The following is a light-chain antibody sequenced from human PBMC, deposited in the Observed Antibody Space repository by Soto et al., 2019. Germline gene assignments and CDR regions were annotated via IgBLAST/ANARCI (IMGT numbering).Light chain of an antibody. CDR2: EVS. Sequence: QSALTQPASVSGSPGQSITISCTGTSSDVGSYNIVSWYQQHPGKAPKLMIYEVSKRPSGVSNRFSGSKSGNTASLTISGLEAEDEADYYCCSYAQEFGGGTKLTVL. V-gene: IGLV2-23*02. J-gene: IGLJ3*02. CDR3: CSYAQE. CDR1: SSDVGSYNI.